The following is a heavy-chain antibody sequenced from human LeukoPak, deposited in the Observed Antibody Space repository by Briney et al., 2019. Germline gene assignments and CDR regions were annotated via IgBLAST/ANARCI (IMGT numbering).Heavy chain of an antibody. CDR3: AREECSGGSCYSAFDI. V-gene: IGHV1-2*02. J-gene: IGHJ3*02. D-gene: IGHD2-15*01. CDR1: GYTFTGYY. CDR2: INPNSGGT. Sequence: WASVKVSCKASGYTFTGYYMHWVRQAPGQGLEWMGWINPNSGGTNYAQKFQGRVTMTRDTSISTAYMELSRLRSDDTAVYYCAREECSGGSCYSAFDIWGQGTMVTVSS.